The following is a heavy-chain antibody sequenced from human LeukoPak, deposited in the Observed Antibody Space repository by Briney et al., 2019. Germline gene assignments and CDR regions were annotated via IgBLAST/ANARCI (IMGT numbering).Heavy chain of an antibody. CDR2: IYYSGST. CDR3: ARQTAYYYGSGTYRFDY. V-gene: IGHV4-59*08. Sequence: SETLSLTCTVSGGSISSYYWSWIRQPPGKGLEWIGYIYYSGSTNYNPSLKSRVTISVDTSEYQFSLKLTSVTAADTAVYYCARQTAYYYGSGTYRFDYWGQGTLVTVSS. J-gene: IGHJ4*02. CDR1: GGSISSYY. D-gene: IGHD3-10*01.